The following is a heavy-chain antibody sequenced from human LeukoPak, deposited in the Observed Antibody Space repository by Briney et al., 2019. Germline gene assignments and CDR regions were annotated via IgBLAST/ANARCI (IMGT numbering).Heavy chain of an antibody. J-gene: IGHJ4*02. CDR2: ISSSSSTI. V-gene: IGHV3-48*01. CDR3: ARAVGDRDDY. D-gene: IGHD5-24*01. CDR1: GCTFSSYS. Sequence: GGSLRLSCAVSGCTFSSYSMKWVRQAPGKGLEWVSYISSSSSTIYYADSVKGRFTISRDNAKNSLYLQMNSLRAEDTAVYYCARAVGDRDDYWGQGTLVTVSS.